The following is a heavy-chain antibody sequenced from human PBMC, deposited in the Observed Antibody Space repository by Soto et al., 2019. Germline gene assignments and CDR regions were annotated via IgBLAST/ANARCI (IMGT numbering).Heavy chain of an antibody. J-gene: IGHJ4*02. Sequence: GGSLRLSCAASGFTFSSYSMNWVRQAPGKGLEWVSYISSSSSTIYYADSVKGRFTISRDNAKNSLYLQMNSLRAEDTAVYYCARDAELRYFDWLLFDYWGQGTLVTVSS. CDR2: ISSSSSTI. V-gene: IGHV3-48*01. CDR1: GFTFSSYS. CDR3: ARDAELRYFDWLLFDY. D-gene: IGHD3-9*01.